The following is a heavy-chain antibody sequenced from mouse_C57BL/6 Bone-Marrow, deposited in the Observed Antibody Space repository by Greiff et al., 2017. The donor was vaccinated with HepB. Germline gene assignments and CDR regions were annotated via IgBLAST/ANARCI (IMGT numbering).Heavy chain of an antibody. CDR1: GYTFTDYY. CDR2: INPNNGGT. J-gene: IGHJ3*01. Sequence: VQLQQSGPELVKPGASVKISCKASGYTFTDYYMNWVKQSHGKSLEWIGDINPNNGGTSYNQKFKGKATLTVDKSSSTAYMELRSLTSEDSAVYYCAREDTTVVAPFAYWGQGTLVTVSA. CDR3: AREDTTVVAPFAY. V-gene: IGHV1-26*01. D-gene: IGHD1-1*01.